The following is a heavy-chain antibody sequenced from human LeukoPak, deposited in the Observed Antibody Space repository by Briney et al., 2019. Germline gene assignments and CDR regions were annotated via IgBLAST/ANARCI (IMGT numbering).Heavy chain of an antibody. CDR3: ASHYDFWSGYYPPFDY. CDR2: ISSSSSTI. CDR1: GFTFSSYS. J-gene: IGHJ4*02. V-gene: IGHV3-48*01. Sequence: GGSLRLSCAASGFTFSSYSMNWVRQAPGKGLEWVSYISSSSSTIYYADSVKGRFTISRDNAKNSLYLQMNSLRAEDTAVYHCASHYDFWSGYYPPFDYWGQGTLVTVSS. D-gene: IGHD3-3*01.